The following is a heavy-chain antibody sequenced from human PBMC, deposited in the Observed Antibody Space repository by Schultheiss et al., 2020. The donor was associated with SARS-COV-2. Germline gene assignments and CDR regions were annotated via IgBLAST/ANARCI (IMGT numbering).Heavy chain of an antibody. J-gene: IGHJ4*02. Sequence: ASVKVSCKASGYTFTSYDINWVRQATGQGLEWMGWMNPNSGNTGYAQKFQGRVTMTRNTSISTAYMELSSLRSDDTAVYYCARDHYDSSGSVDYWGQGTLVTVSS. D-gene: IGHD3-22*01. CDR3: ARDHYDSSGSVDY. V-gene: IGHV1-8*01. CDR1: GYTFTSYD. CDR2: MNPNSGNT.